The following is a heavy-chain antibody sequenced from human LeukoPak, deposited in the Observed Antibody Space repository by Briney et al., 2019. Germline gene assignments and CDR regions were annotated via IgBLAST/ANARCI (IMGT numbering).Heavy chain of an antibody. CDR1: RFTFSSYA. CDR3: AKARGDYLRRSFGY. Sequence: GVSLRLSCAASRFTFSSYAMIWVRQAPRKGLEWVSAIRGSGGYPCFANSVKGQFSISRDNSRNPLYLQINPLKAGETARYYCAKARGDYLRRSFGYWGQGNLVTVSS. D-gene: IGHD4-17*01. V-gene: IGHV3-23*01. J-gene: IGHJ4*02. CDR2: IRGSGGYP.